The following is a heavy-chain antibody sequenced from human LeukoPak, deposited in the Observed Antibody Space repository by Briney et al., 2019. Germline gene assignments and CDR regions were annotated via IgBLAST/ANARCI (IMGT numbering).Heavy chain of an antibody. CDR3: ARGPVYGDYVFDY. Sequence: ASVKVSCKASGYVFTDYYIHWVRQAPGQGLEWMGWINPYSGGTNYAQKFRGRVTMTRDTSISTAYMELSSLRSEDTAVYYCARGPVYGDYVFDYWGQGTLVTVSS. J-gene: IGHJ4*02. CDR2: INPYSGGT. D-gene: IGHD4-17*01. V-gene: IGHV1-2*02. CDR1: GYVFTDYY.